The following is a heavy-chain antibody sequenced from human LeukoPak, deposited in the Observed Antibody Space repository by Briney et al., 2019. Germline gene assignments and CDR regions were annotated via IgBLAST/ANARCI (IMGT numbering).Heavy chain of an antibody. CDR2: ISDSGGDK. D-gene: IGHD3-10*01. Sequence: PGGSLRLSCAASGFTFSRYGFHWVRQAPGKGLEWVAFISDSGGDKWYADSVKSRLTISRDKSKNTVNLQMSSLRVEDTALYYCARDGGSESYAFDYWGQGTQVTVSS. J-gene: IGHJ4*02. CDR1: GFTFSRYG. V-gene: IGHV3-30*02. CDR3: ARDGGSESYAFDY.